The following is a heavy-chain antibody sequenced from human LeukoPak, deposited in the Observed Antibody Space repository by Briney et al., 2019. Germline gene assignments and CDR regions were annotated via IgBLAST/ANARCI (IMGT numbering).Heavy chain of an antibody. V-gene: IGHV4-34*01. CDR1: GGSFSGYY. Sequence: SETLSLTCAVYGGSFSGYYWSWIRQPPGKGLEWIGEINHSGSTNYNPSLKSRVTISADTSKHQFSLKLSPVTAADTAVYSCAHSIAARWFDPWGQGTLVTVSS. J-gene: IGHJ5*02. CDR2: INHSGST. CDR3: AHSIAARWFDP. D-gene: IGHD6-6*01.